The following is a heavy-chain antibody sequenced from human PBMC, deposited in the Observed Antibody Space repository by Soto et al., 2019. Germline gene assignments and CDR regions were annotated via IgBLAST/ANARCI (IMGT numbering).Heavy chain of an antibody. CDR1: GGSFSTYG. Sequence: QVQLVQSGAKVKKPGSSVKVSCKASGGSFSTYGINWVRLAPRQGLEWMGGIIPKFGTTNYAQKFRGRVTITADESTNTAYMELNYLRSEDTAVYFCARELDPYYGGNSLSLDYWGQGTLVTVSS. CDR2: IIPKFGTT. J-gene: IGHJ4*02. CDR3: ARELDPYYGGNSLSLDY. V-gene: IGHV1-69*13. D-gene: IGHD4-17*01.